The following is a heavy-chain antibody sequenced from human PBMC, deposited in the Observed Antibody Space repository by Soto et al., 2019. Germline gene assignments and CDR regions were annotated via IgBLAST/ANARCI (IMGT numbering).Heavy chain of an antibody. V-gene: IGHV3-23*01. CDR2: ISGRGGST. Sequence: PGGSLRLSCAASGFTFSSYAMSWVRQAPGKGLEWVSAISGRGGSTYYADSVEGRFTISRDNSKNTLYLQMNSLRAEDTAVYYCAKDRTHHSSGWYNADYWGQGTLVTVSS. CDR1: GFTFSSYA. CDR3: AKDRTHHSSGWYNADY. J-gene: IGHJ4*02. D-gene: IGHD6-19*01.